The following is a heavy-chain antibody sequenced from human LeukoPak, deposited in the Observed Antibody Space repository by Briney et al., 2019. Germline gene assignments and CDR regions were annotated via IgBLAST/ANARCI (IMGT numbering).Heavy chain of an antibody. V-gene: IGHV1-2*06. Sequence: ASVKVSCKASGYTFTGYYMHWVRQAPGQGLEWMGRINPNSGGTNYAQKFQGRVTMTGDTSISTAYMELSRLRSDDTAVYYCARGMTYYDFWSGPNYGGYWGQGTLITVSS. CDR3: ARGMTYYDFWSGPNYGGY. CDR2: INPNSGGT. D-gene: IGHD3-3*01. J-gene: IGHJ4*02. CDR1: GYTFTGYY.